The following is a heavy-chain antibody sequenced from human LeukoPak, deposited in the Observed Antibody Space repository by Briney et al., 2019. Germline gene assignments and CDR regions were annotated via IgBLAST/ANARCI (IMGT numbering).Heavy chain of an antibody. J-gene: IGHJ3*02. CDR3: ARDKRPGLDDAFDI. V-gene: IGHV3-7*01. CDR1: GFTFSTYW. Sequence: GGSLRLSCAASGFTFSTYWMTWVRQAPGKGLEWMANIKQDGNEKYYVDSVKGRFTISRDNAKNSLYLQMNSLRVEDTAVYYCARDKRPGLDDAFDIWGQGTMVTVSS. CDR2: IKQDGNEK.